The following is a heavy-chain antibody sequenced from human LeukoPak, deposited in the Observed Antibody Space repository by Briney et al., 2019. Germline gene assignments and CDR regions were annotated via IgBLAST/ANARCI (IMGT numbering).Heavy chain of an antibody. CDR1: GGSISSGDSY. CDR2: IYYSGSA. D-gene: IGHD2/OR15-2a*01. Sequence: PSQTLSLTCTVSGGSISSGDSYWGWLRQPPGEGLEWIGYIYYSGSAYYNPSLKTRVTISVDTSKNQFSLRLSSVTAADTAVYYCAEVERIIGRGFDYWGQGTLVTVSS. CDR3: AEVERIIGRGFDY. J-gene: IGHJ4*02. V-gene: IGHV4-30-4*01.